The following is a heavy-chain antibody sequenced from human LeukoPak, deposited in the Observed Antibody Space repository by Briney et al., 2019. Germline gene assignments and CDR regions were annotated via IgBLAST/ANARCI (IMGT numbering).Heavy chain of an antibody. D-gene: IGHD1-26*01. CDR3: ARAAGPTTLRQTFDI. J-gene: IGHJ3*02. Sequence: GGSLRLSCAASGFTFSDYYMSWIRQAPGKGLEWVSYISSGGSTIYYADSVKGRCTISRDNAKNSLYLQMNSLRAEDTAVYYCARAAGPTTLRQTFDIWGQGTMVTVSS. V-gene: IGHV3-11*04. CDR1: GFTFSDYY. CDR2: ISSGGSTI.